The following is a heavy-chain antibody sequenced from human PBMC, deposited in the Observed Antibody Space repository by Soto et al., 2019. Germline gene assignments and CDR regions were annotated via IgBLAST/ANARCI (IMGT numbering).Heavy chain of an antibody. J-gene: IGHJ5*02. D-gene: IGHD6-13*01. CDR1: GFTFSSYW. CDR2: IKQDGSEK. Sequence: EVQLVESGGGLVQPGGSLRLSCAASGFTFSSYWMSWVRQTPGKGLEWVANIKQDGSEKHYVDPVKGRFTISRDNAKNSLHLQMNSLSVEDTAVYYCASDGTPYSPTSGWFGPWGQGTLVTVSS. V-gene: IGHV3-7*01. CDR3: ASDGTPYSPTSGWFGP.